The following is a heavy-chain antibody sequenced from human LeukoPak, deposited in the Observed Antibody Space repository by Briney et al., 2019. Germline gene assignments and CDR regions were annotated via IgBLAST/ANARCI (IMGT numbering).Heavy chain of an antibody. V-gene: IGHV4-4*09. CDR2: IYTSGGT. J-gene: IGHJ4*02. D-gene: IGHD6-6*01. Sequence: SETLSLTCTASGDSISSYYWSWIRQPPGKGLEWIGYIYTSGGTNYIPSLKGRVTISIDTSKNQFSLKLSSVTAADSAVYYCARLTRLSTSPDRYYLDYWGQGTLVTVSS. CDR3: ARLTRLSTSPDRYYLDY. CDR1: GDSISSYY.